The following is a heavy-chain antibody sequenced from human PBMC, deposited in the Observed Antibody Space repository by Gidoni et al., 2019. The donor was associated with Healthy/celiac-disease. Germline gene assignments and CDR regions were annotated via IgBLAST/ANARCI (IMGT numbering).Heavy chain of an antibody. J-gene: IGHJ6*03. D-gene: IGHD3-3*01. CDR1: GYTLTELS. CDR3: ATNLFDRFLEWSPHMDV. Sequence: QVQLVQSGAEVKKPGASVKVSCKVSGYTLTELSMHWVRQAPGKGLEWMGGFDPEDGETIYAQKFQGRVTMTEDASTDTAYMELSSLRSEDTAVYYCATNLFDRFLEWSPHMDVWGKGTTVTVSS. CDR2: FDPEDGET. V-gene: IGHV1-24*01.